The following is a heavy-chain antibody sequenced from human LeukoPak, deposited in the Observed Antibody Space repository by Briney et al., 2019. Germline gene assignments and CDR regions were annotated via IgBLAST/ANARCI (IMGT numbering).Heavy chain of an antibody. J-gene: IGHJ4*02. CDR2: INPNSGGT. CDR3: ARVGRSGDIVATIGVY. CDR1: GYTFTGYY. V-gene: IGHV1-2*02. Sequence: ASVKVSCKASGYTFTGYYMHWVRQAPGQGLEWMGWINPNSGGTNYAQKFQGRVTMTRNTSISTAYMELSRLRSDDTAVYYCARVGRSGDIVATIGVYWGQGTLVTVSS. D-gene: IGHD5-12*01.